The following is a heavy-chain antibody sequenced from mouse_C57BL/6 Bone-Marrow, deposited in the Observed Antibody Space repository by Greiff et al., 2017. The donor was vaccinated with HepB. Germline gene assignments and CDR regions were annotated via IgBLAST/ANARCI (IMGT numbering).Heavy chain of an antibody. CDR1: GYTFTSYW. Sequence: VQLQQPGAELVRPGSSVKLSCKASGYTFTSYWMDWVKQRPGQGLEWIGNIYPSDSETHYNQKFKDKATLTVDKSSSTADMQLSSLTSEDSAVYYCASGYCGSSLFAYWGQGTLVTVSA. V-gene: IGHV1-61*01. CDR2: IYPSDSET. CDR3: ASGYCGSSLFAY. J-gene: IGHJ3*01. D-gene: IGHD1-1*01.